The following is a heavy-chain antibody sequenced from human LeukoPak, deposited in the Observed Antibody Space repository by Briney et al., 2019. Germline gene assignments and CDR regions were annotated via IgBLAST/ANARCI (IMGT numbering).Heavy chain of an antibody. CDR3: ARNEGQQLSRSWFDP. CDR2: IYYTGST. CDR1: GASISTTNYY. J-gene: IGHJ5*02. D-gene: IGHD6-13*01. V-gene: IGHV4-39*02. Sequence: PSETLSLTCSVSGASISTTNYYWGWIRQPPGKGLEWIGSIYYTGSTYNSPSLKGRVTVSVDTSKNHFSLRLNSVTAADTAVYYCARNEGQQLSRSWFDPWGQGTLVTVSS.